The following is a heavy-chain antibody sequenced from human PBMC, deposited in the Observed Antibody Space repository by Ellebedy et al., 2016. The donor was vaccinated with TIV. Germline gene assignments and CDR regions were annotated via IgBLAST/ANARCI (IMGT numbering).Heavy chain of an antibody. D-gene: IGHD1-26*01. CDR3: ARGGSGSVV. CDR1: GFTFSNAW. CDR2: IRSEPDGGTT. J-gene: IGHJ3*01. Sequence: PGGSLRLSCAASGFTFSNAWMNWVRQVPGKGLEWVGRIRSEPDGGTTDYAAPVKGRFTISRDDSKNTLYLKMNSLTTEDTAVYYCARGGSGSVVWGQGTMVTFSS. V-gene: IGHV3-15*07.